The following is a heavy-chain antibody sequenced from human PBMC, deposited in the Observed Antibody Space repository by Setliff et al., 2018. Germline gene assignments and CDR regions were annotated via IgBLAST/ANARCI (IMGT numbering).Heavy chain of an antibody. CDR1: GGSISSGGYY. V-gene: IGHV4-39*01. CDR2: IHYSENT. CDR3: AHSTTFDLHHDY. Sequence: SETLSLTCTVSGGSISSGGYYWSWIRQHPGMGLEWIASIHYSENTYYNPSLKTRVTISVDTSKNQFSLKLSFVTAADTAVYYCAHSTTFDLHHDYWGQGALVTVSS. J-gene: IGHJ4*02. D-gene: IGHD3-9*01.